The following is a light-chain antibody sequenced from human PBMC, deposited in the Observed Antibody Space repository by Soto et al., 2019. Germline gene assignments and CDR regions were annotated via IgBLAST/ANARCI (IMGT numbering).Light chain of an antibody. J-gene: IGLJ2*01. Sequence: QSVLTQPPSVSAAPGQKVSISCSGSHSNIGNNYVSWYQQFPGAAPKLLIYDTRKRPSWIPDRFSASKPGTSATLVITGLQSGDEAYYYCGTWDSSLSAGRFGGGTKLTVL. CDR3: GTWDSSLSAGR. CDR1: HSNIGNNY. V-gene: IGLV1-51*01. CDR2: DTR.